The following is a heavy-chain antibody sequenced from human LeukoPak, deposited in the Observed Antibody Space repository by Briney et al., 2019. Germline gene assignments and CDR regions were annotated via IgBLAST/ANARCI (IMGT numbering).Heavy chain of an antibody. CDR2: INHSGST. CDR3: AREIKGIAVAGKAPAAFDI. V-gene: IGHV4-30-4*08. D-gene: IGHD6-19*01. J-gene: IGHJ3*02. Sequence: SQTLSLTCTVSGGSISSGDYYWSWIRQPPGKGLEWIGEINHSGSTNYNPSLKSRVTISVDTSKNQFSLKLSSVTAADTAVYYCAREIKGIAVAGKAPAAFDIWGQGTMVTVSS. CDR1: GGSISSGDYY.